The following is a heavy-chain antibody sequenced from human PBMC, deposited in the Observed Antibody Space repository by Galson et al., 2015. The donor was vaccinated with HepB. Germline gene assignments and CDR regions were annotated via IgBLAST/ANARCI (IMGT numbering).Heavy chain of an antibody. Sequence: SVKVSCKASGYTFSTYGITWVRQAPGQGLEWMGWVSAKNGNTKYAQKFQDRVTMTTDTSTGTVYMELRSLRSDDTAVYYCARVGRDSWAGSYMDVWGKGTTVTVSS. CDR2: VSAKNGNT. CDR3: ARVGRDSWAGSYMDV. J-gene: IGHJ6*03. D-gene: IGHD3-22*01. CDR1: GYTFSTYG. V-gene: IGHV1-18*01.